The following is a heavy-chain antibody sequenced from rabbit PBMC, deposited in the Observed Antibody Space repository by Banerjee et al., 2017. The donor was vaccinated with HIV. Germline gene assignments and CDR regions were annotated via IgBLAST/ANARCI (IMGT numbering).Heavy chain of an antibody. CDR3: ARDLAGAVGWNFDL. CDR2: INAITGKA. D-gene: IGHD4-1*01. J-gene: IGHJ4*01. Sequence: EQLVESGGGLVQPEGSLTLTCTASGFSFSNKAVMCWVRQAPGKGLEWIACINAITGKAVYASWAKGRFTVSKASWTTVTLQMTSLTAADTASYFCARDLAGAVGWNFDLWGPGTLVTVS. CDR1: GFSFSNKAV. V-gene: IGHV1S45*01.